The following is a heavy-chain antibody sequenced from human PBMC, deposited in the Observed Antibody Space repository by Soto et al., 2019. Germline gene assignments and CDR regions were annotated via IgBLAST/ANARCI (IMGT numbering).Heavy chain of an antibody. CDR2: IWYDGSNK. D-gene: IGHD4-17*01. CDR1: GFTFSSYG. J-gene: IGHJ6*02. CDR3: ARGSPGADYYYYRMDV. V-gene: IGHV3-30*19. Sequence: PGGSLRLSCAASGFTFSSYGMHWVRQAPGKGLEWVAVIWYDGSNKYYADSVKGRFTISRDNSKNTLYLQMNSLRAEDTAVYYCARGSPGADYYYYRMDVWGQGTTVTVSS.